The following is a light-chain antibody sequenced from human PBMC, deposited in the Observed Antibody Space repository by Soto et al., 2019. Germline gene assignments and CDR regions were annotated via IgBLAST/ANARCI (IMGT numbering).Light chain of an antibody. V-gene: IGKV1-6*01. CDR2: AAS. CDR3: LQDYDCPRT. J-gene: IGKJ1*01. CDR1: QSISSY. Sequence: IQMTESPSSLSASVGDRVTITCRASQSISSYLNWYQQKPGKAPKLLIYAASRLQSGVPSRFSGRGSGTDFTLTISSLQPEDFATYYCLQDYDCPRTFGQGTKVDIK.